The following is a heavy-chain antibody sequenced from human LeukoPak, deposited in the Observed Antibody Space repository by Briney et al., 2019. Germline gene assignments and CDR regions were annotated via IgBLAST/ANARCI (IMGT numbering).Heavy chain of an antibody. V-gene: IGHV4-61*02. D-gene: IGHD2-2*01. CDR2: IYTSGST. J-gene: IGHJ6*03. CDR1: GGSISSGSYY. Sequence: SETLSLTCTVSGGSISSGSYYWSWIRQPAGKGLEWIGRIYTSGSTNYNPSLKSRVTISVDTSKNQFSLKLSSVTAADTAVYYCARFSVVVPAATIYYYCYYMDVWGKGTTVTVSS. CDR3: ARFSVVVPAATIYYYCYYMDV.